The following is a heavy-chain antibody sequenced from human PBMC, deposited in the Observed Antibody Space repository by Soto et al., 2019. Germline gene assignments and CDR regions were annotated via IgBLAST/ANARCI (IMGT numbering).Heavy chain of an antibody. CDR3: ARLTIFGVRFDY. D-gene: IGHD3-3*01. J-gene: IGHJ4*02. CDR1: GFTFSSYA. CDR2: ISYDGSNK. Sequence: PGGSLRLSCAASGFTFSSYAMHWVRQAPGKGLEWVAVISYDGSNKYYADSVKGRFTISRDNSKNTLYLQMNSLRAEDTAVYYCARLTIFGVRFDYWGQGTLVTVSS. V-gene: IGHV3-30-3*01.